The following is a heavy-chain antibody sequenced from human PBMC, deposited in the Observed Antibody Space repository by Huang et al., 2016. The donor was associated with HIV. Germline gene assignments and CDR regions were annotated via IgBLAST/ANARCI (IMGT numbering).Heavy chain of an antibody. Sequence: EVHLVESGGGLVRPGRSLRLSCAASGFTFRSYWMNWVRQAPGRGLEWVANIKLDGSERFYVDSVRGRFTISRDNANNSVSLQLNSLKAEDTGVYYCARGFQAKPGDYWGQGTLVTVSS. CDR3: ARGFQAKPGDY. CDR2: IKLDGSER. CDR1: GFTFRSYW. J-gene: IGHJ4*02. V-gene: IGHV3-7*01.